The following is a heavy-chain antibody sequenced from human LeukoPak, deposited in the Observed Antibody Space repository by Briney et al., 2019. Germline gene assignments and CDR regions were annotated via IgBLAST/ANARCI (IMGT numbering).Heavy chain of an antibody. D-gene: IGHD1-26*01. CDR1: GFTFSSYS. CDR3: ASGGATHYYYMDV. J-gene: IGHJ6*03. V-gene: IGHV3-21*01. CDR2: ISSSSSYI. Sequence: PGGSLRLSCAASGFTFSSYSMNWVRQAPGKGLEWVSSISSSSSYIYYADSVKGRFTISRDNAKNSLYLQMNSLRAEDTAVYYCASGGATHYYYMDVWGKGTTVTISS.